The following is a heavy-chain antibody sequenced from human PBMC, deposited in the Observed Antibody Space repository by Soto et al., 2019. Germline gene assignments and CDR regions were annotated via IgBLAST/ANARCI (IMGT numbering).Heavy chain of an antibody. J-gene: IGHJ6*02. CDR3: ARDLGYYYGMDV. CDR2: IYRSGST. D-gene: IGHD7-27*01. V-gene: IGHV4-4*02. Sequence: SETLSLTCAVFGGSISTRNWWSWVRQPPGKGLEWIGEIYRSGSTNYNPSLKSRVTISVDKSKNQFSLKLSSVTAADTAVYYCARDLGYYYGMDVWGQGTTVTVSS. CDR1: GGSISTRNW.